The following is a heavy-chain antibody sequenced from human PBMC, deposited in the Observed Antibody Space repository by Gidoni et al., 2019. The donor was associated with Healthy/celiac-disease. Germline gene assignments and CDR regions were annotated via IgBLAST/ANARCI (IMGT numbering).Heavy chain of an antibody. Sequence: QVQLVQSGAEVKKPGASVTVSCKASGYTFTSYAMHWVRQAPGQRLEWMGWINAGNGNTKYSQKFQGRVTITRDTSASTAYMELSSLRSEDTAVYYCARDVEVATMWALGYYYYYMDVWGKGTTVTVSS. J-gene: IGHJ6*03. CDR1: GYTFTSYA. D-gene: IGHD5-12*01. V-gene: IGHV1-3*01. CDR2: INAGNGNT. CDR3: ARDVEVATMWALGYYYYYMDV.